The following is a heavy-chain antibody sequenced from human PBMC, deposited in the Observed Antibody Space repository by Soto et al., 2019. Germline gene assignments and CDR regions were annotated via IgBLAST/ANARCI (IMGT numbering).Heavy chain of an antibody. D-gene: IGHD6-13*01. Sequence: GGSLRLSCAASGFTFSSYSMNWVRQAPGKGLEWVSSISSSSSYIYYADSVKGRFTISRDNAKNSLYLQMNSLRAEDTAVYYCARDPRGSSWYVNWFDPWGQGTLVTVSS. CDR3: ARDPRGSSWYVNWFDP. CDR2: ISSSSSYI. J-gene: IGHJ5*02. V-gene: IGHV3-21*01. CDR1: GFTFSSYS.